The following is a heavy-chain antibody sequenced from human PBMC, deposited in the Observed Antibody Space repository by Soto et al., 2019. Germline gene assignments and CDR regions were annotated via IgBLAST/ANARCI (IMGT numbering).Heavy chain of an antibody. Sequence: LRLSCTASGFTFTSYGMGWVRQAPGKGLQWVSTIRGDGGQTHYTDSVKGRFSISRDNSKNTVYLQMDSLRAEDTAMYFCARDVGLDSDDFFAYWGQGTQVTVSS. D-gene: IGHD3-9*01. CDR3: ARDVGLDSDDFFAY. CDR1: GFTFTSYG. CDR2: IRGDGGQT. J-gene: IGHJ4*02. V-gene: IGHV3-23*01.